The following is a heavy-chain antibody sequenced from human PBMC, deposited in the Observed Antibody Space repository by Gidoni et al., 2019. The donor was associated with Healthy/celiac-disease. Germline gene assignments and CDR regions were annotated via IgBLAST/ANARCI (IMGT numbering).Heavy chain of an antibody. CDR1: GFTVSSNY. CDR2: IYSGGST. D-gene: IGHD3-22*01. CDR3: ARDFYSSGYYGADY. V-gene: IGHV3-66*01. Sequence: EVQLVESGGGLVQPGGSLRLSCAASGFTVSSNYMSWVRQAPGKGLDWVSVIYSGGSTYYADSGKGRFTISRDNSKNTLYLQMNSLRAEDTAVYYCARDFYSSGYYGADYWGQGTLVTVSS. J-gene: IGHJ4*02.